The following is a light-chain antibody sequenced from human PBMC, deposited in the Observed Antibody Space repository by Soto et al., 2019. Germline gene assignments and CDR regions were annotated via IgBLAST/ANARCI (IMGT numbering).Light chain of an antibody. CDR3: QQYDNWTPIT. CDR2: GAS. Sequence: EIVLTESPCTLSFSPWERSTLSFVASQIVSSNLAWYQQKPGQAPRLLISGASTRATGIPARFSGSGSGTEFTLTISSLQSEDFAVSYCQQYDNWTPITFGQGTRLEIK. V-gene: IGKV3-15*01. CDR1: QIVSSN. J-gene: IGKJ5*01.